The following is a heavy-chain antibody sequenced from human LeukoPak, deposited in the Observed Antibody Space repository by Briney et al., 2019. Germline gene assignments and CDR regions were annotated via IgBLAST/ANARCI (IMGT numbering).Heavy chain of an antibody. CDR3: ARDRGTWNDDGFDY. Sequence: SETLSLTCAVYGGSFSGYYWSWIRQPPGKGLEWIGEINHSGSTNYNPSLKSRVTMSVDTSKNHFSLKLSSVTAADTAVYYCARDRGTWNDDGFDYWGQGTLVTVSS. D-gene: IGHD1-1*01. CDR2: INHSGST. CDR1: GGSFSGYY. V-gene: IGHV4-34*01. J-gene: IGHJ4*02.